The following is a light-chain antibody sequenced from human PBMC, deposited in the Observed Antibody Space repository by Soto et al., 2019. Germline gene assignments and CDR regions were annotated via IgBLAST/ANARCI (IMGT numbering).Light chain of an antibody. CDR2: GNS. CDR3: QSYDSSLSGYVV. CDR1: SSNIGAGYD. J-gene: IGLJ2*01. Sequence: QSVLTQPPSVSGAPGQRVTISCTGSSSNIGAGYDVHWYQQLPGTAPKLLIYGNSNRPSGVPDRFSGSKSGTSASLAITGRRAEDEADYYCQSYDSSLSGYVVFGGGTKLTVL. V-gene: IGLV1-40*01.